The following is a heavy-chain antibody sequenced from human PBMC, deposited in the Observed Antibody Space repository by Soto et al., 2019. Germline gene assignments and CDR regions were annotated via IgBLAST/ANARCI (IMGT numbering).Heavy chain of an antibody. D-gene: IGHD4-17*01. CDR3: ARDNPYGDYDYYYGMDV. CDR1: GGSISSGGYY. J-gene: IGHJ6*02. V-gene: IGHV4-31*03. CDR2: IYYSGST. Sequence: PSETLSLTCTVSGGSISSGGYYWSWIRQHPGKGLEWIGYIYYSGSTYYNPSLKSRVTISVDTSKNQFSLKLSSVTAADTAVYYCARDNPYGDYDYYYGMDVWGQGTTVTVSS.